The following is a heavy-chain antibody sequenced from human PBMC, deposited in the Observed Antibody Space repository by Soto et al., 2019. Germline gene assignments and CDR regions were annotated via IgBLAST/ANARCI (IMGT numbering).Heavy chain of an antibody. J-gene: IGHJ5*02. CDR3: ARGPHFPTVTKAGIWFDP. CDR2: INHSGST. Sequence: SETLSLTCAVYGGSFSGYYWSWIRQPPGKGLEWIGEINHSGSTNYNPSLKSRVTISVDTSKNQFSLKLSSVTAADTAVYYCARGPHFPTVTKAGIWFDPWGQGTLVTVSS. V-gene: IGHV4-34*01. D-gene: IGHD4-17*01. CDR1: GGSFSGYY.